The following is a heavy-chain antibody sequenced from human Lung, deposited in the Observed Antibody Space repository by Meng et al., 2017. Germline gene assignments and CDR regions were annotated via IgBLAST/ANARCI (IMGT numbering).Heavy chain of an antibody. CDR1: GGSITSSTW. D-gene: IGHD1-26*01. Sequence: VQLHESGAGRVKPSGTLSLTCGVSGGSITSSTWWSWVRQTPGKGLEWFGEIFHSGSTNYNPPLESRVTISVDKSKNQFSLKVYSVTAADTATYYCARFDISSSGRGDYWGQGILVTVSS. CDR3: ARFDISSSGRGDY. V-gene: IGHV4-4*02. CDR2: IFHSGST. J-gene: IGHJ4*02.